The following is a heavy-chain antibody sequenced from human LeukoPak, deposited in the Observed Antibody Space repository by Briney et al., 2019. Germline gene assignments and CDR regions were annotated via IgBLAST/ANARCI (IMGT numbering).Heavy chain of an antibody. CDR3: ARMGYSSSREGTAG. CDR1: GYTFTSYD. CDR2: IIPIFGTA. V-gene: IGHV1-69*05. Sequence: SVKVSCKASGYTFTSYDINWVRQAPGQGLEWMGGIIPIFGTANYAQKFQGRVTITTDESTSTAYMELSSLRSEDTAVYYCARMGYSSSREGTAGWGQGTLVTVSS. J-gene: IGHJ4*02. D-gene: IGHD6-6*01.